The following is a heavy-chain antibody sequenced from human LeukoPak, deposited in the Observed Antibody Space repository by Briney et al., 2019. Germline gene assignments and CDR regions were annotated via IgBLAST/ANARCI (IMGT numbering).Heavy chain of an antibody. CDR2: ISSSSSYI. CDR3: ARDSITDYYDSSGSHGPVDY. D-gene: IGHD3-22*01. J-gene: IGHJ4*02. CDR1: GFTFSSYS. Sequence: PGGSLRLSCAASGFTFSSYSMNWVRQAPGKGLEWVSSISSSSSYIYYADSVKGRFTISRDNAKNSLYLQMNSLRAEDTAVYYCARDSITDYYDSSGSHGPVDYWGQGTRVTVSS. V-gene: IGHV3-21*01.